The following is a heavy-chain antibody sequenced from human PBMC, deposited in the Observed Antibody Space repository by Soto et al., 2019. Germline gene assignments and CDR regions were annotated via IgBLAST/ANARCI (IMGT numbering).Heavy chain of an antibody. CDR3: ARTADDSYWFDP. J-gene: IGHJ5*02. Sequence: SETLSLTCTVSGGSISSGDYYWSWIRQPPGKGLEWIGYIHYTGSTYYKPSLKSRVTISADTSKNQFSLKLSSVTAADTAVYYCARTADDSYWFDPWGQGTLVTAPQ. CDR2: IHYTGST. D-gene: IGHD1-1*01. CDR1: GGSISSGDYY. V-gene: IGHV4-30-4*01.